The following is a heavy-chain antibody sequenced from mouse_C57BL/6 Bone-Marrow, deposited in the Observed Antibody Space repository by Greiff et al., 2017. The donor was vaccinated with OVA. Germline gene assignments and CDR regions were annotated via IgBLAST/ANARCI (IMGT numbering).Heavy chain of an antibody. CDR3: AKKGGHGYYAMDY. Sequence: QVQLQQSGPGLVQPSQSLSITCTVSGFSLTSYGVHWVRQSPGKGLEWLGVIWRGGSTDYNAAFMSRLSITKDNSKSQVFFKMNSLQADDTAIYYCAKKGGHGYYAMDYWGQGTSVTVSS. CDR2: IWRGGST. D-gene: IGHD6-1*01. V-gene: IGHV2-5*01. CDR1: GFSLTSYG. J-gene: IGHJ4*01.